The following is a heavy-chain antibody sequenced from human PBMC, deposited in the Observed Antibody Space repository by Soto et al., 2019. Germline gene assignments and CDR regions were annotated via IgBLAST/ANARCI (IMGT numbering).Heavy chain of an antibody. Sequence: HPGGSLRLSCAASGFTFSSYAMSWVRQAPGKGLEWVSAISGSGGSTYYADSVKGRFTISRDNSKNTLYLQMNSLRAEDTAVYYCAKADDYGDTRYYYYMDVWGKGTTVTVSS. J-gene: IGHJ6*03. CDR3: AKADDYGDTRYYYYMDV. D-gene: IGHD4-17*01. V-gene: IGHV3-23*01. CDR2: ISGSGGST. CDR1: GFTFSSYA.